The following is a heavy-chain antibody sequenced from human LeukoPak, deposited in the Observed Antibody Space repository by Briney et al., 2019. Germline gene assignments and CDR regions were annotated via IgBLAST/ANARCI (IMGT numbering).Heavy chain of an antibody. CDR3: ARRGWLVNFDY. D-gene: IGHD6-19*01. V-gene: IGHV3-23*01. CDR1: GFTFSNNA. J-gene: IGHJ4*02. Sequence: GGSLRLSCAASGFTFSNNAMSWVRQAPGKGLEWVSSISSSGDNTHYADSVKGRFTISRDNSKDTLCLQMNTLRAEDTAIYYCARRGWLVNFDYWGQGTLVTVSS. CDR2: ISSSGDNT.